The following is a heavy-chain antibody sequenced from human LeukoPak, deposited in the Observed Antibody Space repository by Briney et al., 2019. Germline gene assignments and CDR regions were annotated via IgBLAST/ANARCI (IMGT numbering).Heavy chain of an antibody. CDR1: GFTLSNYS. Sequence: GGSLRLSCAVSGFTLSNYSMNWVRQAPGKGLEWISYISGSGFTIHYADSVKGRFTISRDNAKNSLYLQMNSLRAEDTAVYYCARGVPKTSYYYYYMDVWGKGTTVTVSS. D-gene: IGHD4-11*01. J-gene: IGHJ6*03. CDR2: ISGSGFTI. V-gene: IGHV3-48*01. CDR3: ARGVPKTSYYYYYMDV.